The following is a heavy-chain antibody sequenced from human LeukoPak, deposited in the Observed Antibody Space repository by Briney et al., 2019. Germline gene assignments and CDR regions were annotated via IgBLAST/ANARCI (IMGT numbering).Heavy chain of an antibody. Sequence: GGSLRLSCAASGFTFSTYSMDWVRQAPGKGLEWVSSISTTTSYADSVKGRFTISGDNAKNSLYLQMNSLRVEDTAVYYCARDRNYYGSSKYFDCWGQGTLVTVSS. V-gene: IGHV3-21*01. CDR2: ISTTTS. J-gene: IGHJ4*02. D-gene: IGHD3-10*01. CDR1: GFTFSTYS. CDR3: ARDRNYYGSSKYFDC.